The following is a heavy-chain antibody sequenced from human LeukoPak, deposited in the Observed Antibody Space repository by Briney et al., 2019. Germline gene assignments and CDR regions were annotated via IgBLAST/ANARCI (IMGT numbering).Heavy chain of an antibody. CDR1: GFTFSSYS. CDR3: VRRGGSDGWGAFDI. J-gene: IGHJ3*02. V-gene: IGHV3-23*01. D-gene: IGHD5-24*01. Sequence: GGSLRLSCAASGFTFSSYSMNWVRQAPGKGLEWVSSIRQSGDITYYADSVKGRFTISRDNSKNTLSLQMNSLSREDTAIYYCVRRGGSDGWGAFDIWGQGTVVTVSS. CDR2: IRQSGDIT.